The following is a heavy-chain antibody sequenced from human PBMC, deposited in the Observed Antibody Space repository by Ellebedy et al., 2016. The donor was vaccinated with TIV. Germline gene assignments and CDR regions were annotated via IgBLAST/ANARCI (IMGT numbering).Heavy chain of an antibody. J-gene: IGHJ2*01. Sequence: GESLKISCAASGFTFGSHDMHWVRQATGKGLEWVSAIGTAGDTYYPDSVRGRFTISRENAKNSLYLQMNSLRAEDTAVYYCTRATSGFDLWGRGTLVTVSS. CDR1: GFTFGSHD. CDR2: IGTAGDT. D-gene: IGHD6-19*01. CDR3: TRATSGFDL. V-gene: IGHV3-13*01.